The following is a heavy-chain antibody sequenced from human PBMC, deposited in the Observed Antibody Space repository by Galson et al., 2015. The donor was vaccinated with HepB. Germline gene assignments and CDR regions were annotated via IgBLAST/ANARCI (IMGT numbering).Heavy chain of an antibody. V-gene: IGHV1-69*13. CDR2: IIPIFGTA. Sequence: SVKVSCKASGGTFSSYAISWVRQAPGQGLEWMGGIIPIFGTANYAQKFQGRVTITADESTSTAYMELSSLRSEDTAVYYCARDSSGWYGGVESNWYFDLWGRGTLVTVSS. D-gene: IGHD6-19*01. J-gene: IGHJ2*01. CDR1: GGTFSSYA. CDR3: ARDSSGWYGGVESNWYFDL.